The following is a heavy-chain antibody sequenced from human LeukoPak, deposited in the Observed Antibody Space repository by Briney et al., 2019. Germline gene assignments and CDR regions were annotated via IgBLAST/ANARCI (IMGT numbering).Heavy chain of an antibody. J-gene: IGHJ5*02. Sequence: PSETLSLTCTVSGGSISAYFWSWIRQPAGKGLEWIGRIFTSGSTNYNPSLKSRVTMSVDTSKNQFSLRLTSVTAADTAVYYCARMVWDSGYLSNWFDLWGQGTLVAVSS. CDR2: IFTSGST. CDR3: ARMVWDSGYLSNWFDL. V-gene: IGHV4-4*07. CDR1: GGSISAYF. D-gene: IGHD3-22*01.